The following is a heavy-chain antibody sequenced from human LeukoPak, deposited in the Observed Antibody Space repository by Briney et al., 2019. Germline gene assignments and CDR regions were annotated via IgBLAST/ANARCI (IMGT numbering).Heavy chain of an antibody. D-gene: IGHD2-2*01. V-gene: IGHV3-66*02. CDR2: VYSGGST. Sequence: GGSLRLSCAASGFTVSSNYMSWVRQAPGKGLEWVSVVYSGGSTYYADSMKGRFTISRDNSKNTLHLQMNSLRAEDTAVYYCARDYCSSTSCFFDYWGQGTLVTVSS. J-gene: IGHJ4*02. CDR1: GFTVSSNY. CDR3: ARDYCSSTSCFFDY.